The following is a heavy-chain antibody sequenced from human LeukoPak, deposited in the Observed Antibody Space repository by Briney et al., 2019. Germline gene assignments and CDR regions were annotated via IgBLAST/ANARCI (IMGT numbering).Heavy chain of an antibody. CDR3: ARDMQREVRGVIAAFDI. J-gene: IGHJ3*02. Sequence: SETLSLTCTVSGGSISSSSYYWGCIRQPPGKGLECIGSIYYSGSTYYNPSLKSRVTISVDTSKHQFSLKLSSVTAADTAVYYCARDMQREVRGVIAAFDIWGQGTMVTVSS. D-gene: IGHD3-10*01. CDR1: GGSISSSSYY. CDR2: IYYSGST. V-gene: IGHV4-39*07.